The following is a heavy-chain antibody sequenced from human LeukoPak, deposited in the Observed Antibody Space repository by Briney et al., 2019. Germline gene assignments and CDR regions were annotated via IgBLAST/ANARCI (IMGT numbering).Heavy chain of an antibody. CDR1: GFTFSGYG. Sequence: PGRSLRLSCVASGFTFSGYGMHWVRQAPGKGLEWVSVIYSGGSTYYADSVKGRFTISRDNSKNTLYLQMNSLRAEDTAVYYCARNYYTNYDFWSGYYRVSWFDPWGQGTLVTVSS. D-gene: IGHD3-3*01. V-gene: IGHV3-66*01. J-gene: IGHJ5*02. CDR2: IYSGGST. CDR3: ARNYYTNYDFWSGYYRVSWFDP.